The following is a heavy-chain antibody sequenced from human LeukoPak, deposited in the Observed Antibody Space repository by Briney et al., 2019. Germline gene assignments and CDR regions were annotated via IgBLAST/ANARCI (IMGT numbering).Heavy chain of an antibody. V-gene: IGHV3-7*01. J-gene: IGHJ3*02. D-gene: IGHD3-3*01. CDR3: ARGSGAVDI. CDR2: IKQDGSEK. CDR1: GFTFSNYW. Sequence: TGGSLRLSCVASGFTFSNYWMTWVRQAPVKGLEWVANIKQDGSEKYYVDPVKGRFTISRDNAKNSLFLQMNSLRAEDTGVYYCARGSGAVDIWGQGTLVTVSS.